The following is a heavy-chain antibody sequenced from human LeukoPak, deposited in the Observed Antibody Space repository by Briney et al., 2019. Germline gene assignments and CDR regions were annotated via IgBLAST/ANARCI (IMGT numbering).Heavy chain of an antibody. D-gene: IGHD3-10*01. CDR3: AKEVLLWFGELLGQFDY. V-gene: IGHV3-11*04. Sequence: GGSLRLSCAASGFTFSDYYMTWIRQAPGKGLEWVSYISSSGDTMYYADSVKGRFTISRDNSKNTLFLQMNSLRTEDTAVYYCAKEVLLWFGELLGQFDYWGQGTLVTVSS. CDR2: ISSSGDTM. CDR1: GFTFSDYY. J-gene: IGHJ4*02.